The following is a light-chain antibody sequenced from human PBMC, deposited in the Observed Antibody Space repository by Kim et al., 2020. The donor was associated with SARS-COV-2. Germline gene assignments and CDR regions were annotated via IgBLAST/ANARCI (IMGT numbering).Light chain of an antibody. CDR1: SSDICTYDY. Sequence: GQSITSSHTGSSSDICTYDYVSWYQQYPGKAPKLIIYGVTKRPSGVPDRFSGSKSANTASLTVSGLQAEDEADYYCSSYAGSNNGVFGGGTQLTVL. J-gene: IGLJ2*01. V-gene: IGLV2-8*01. CDR3: SSYAGSNNGV. CDR2: GVT.